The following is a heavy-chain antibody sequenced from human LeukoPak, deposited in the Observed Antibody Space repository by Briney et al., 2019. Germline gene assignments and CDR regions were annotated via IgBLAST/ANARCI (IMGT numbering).Heavy chain of an antibody. CDR2: TYKGSST. CDR3: ARDRYDLLTGSTSSFYYGMDV. V-gene: IGHV3-53*01. CDR1: GFSVSNNY. Sequence: PGGSLRLSCAASGFSVSNNYINWVRQTPGKGLGWVSVTYKGSSTFYADSVRGRFTVSTDSSSNTLYLQMSSLRAGDTAVYYCARDRYDLLTGSTSSFYYGMDVWGQGTSVTVYS. J-gene: IGHJ6*02. D-gene: IGHD3-9*01.